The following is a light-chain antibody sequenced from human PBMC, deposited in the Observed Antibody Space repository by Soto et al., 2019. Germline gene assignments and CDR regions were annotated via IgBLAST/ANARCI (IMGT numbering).Light chain of an antibody. J-gene: IGLJ3*02. Sequence: QSVLTQPPSVSAAPGQTVTISCSGSSSNIGSDFVSWYQQLPGTAPQLLIYENNKRHSGIPDRFSGSKSATSATLCINGLQTWSEADYYCAAWDTSMSGGVFGGGTKLTVL. V-gene: IGLV1-51*02. CDR1: SSNIGSDF. CDR2: ENN. CDR3: AAWDTSMSGGV.